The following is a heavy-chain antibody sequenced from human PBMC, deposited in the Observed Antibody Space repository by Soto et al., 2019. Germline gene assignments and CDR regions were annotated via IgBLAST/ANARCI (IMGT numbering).Heavy chain of an antibody. CDR1: GFAFSTYA. V-gene: IGHV3-23*01. Sequence: EVHLLESGGALEHPGGPWGLSCAAAGFAFSTYALTWFRQPPGKGLEGSSVIVGSGGSSYYAAYVKGRFTISRDNSKNTLFLQMNGLRAEDTAVYYCAKVTKRAAAGRYEYYKYGMDVWGQGTTVTVSS. J-gene: IGHJ6*02. CDR3: AKVTKRAAAGRYEYYKYGMDV. CDR2: IVGSGGSS. D-gene: IGHD6-13*01.